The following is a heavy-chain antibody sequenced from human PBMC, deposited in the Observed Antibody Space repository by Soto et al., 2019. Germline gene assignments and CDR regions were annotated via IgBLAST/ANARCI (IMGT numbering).Heavy chain of an antibody. J-gene: IGHJ6*03. CDR2: IKSKTDGGTT. Sequence: GGSLRLSCAASGFTFNNAWMSWVRQTPGKGLEWVGRIKSKTDGGTTDYAAPVKGRFTISRDDSKNTLYLQMNSLKTEDTAVYYCTSPTSGTLNYYYMDVWGKGTMVTVSS. CDR3: TSPTSGTLNYYYMDV. D-gene: IGHD1-7*01. V-gene: IGHV3-15*01. CDR1: GFTFNNAW.